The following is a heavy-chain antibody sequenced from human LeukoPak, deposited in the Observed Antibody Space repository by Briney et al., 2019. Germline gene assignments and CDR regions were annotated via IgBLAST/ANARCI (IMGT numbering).Heavy chain of an antibody. CDR3: ARHKARRSSSSLDY. V-gene: IGHV4-61*05. CDR1: GGSISSNNYY. CDR2: IYYSGST. J-gene: IGHJ4*02. Sequence: SETLSLTCTVSGGSISSNNYYWGWIRQPPGKGLEWIGYIYYSGSTNYNPSLKSRVTISVDTSKNQFSLKLSSVTAADTAVYYCARHKARRSSSSLDYWGQGTLVTVSS. D-gene: IGHD6-6*01.